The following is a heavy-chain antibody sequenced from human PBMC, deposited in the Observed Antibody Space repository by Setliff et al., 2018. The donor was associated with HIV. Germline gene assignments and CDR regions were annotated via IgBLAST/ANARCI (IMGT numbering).Heavy chain of an antibody. V-gene: IGHV1-8*01. CDR2: MSTKNTGS. J-gene: IGHJ6*02. Sequence: GASVKVSCKASGYTFSTYDFNWVRQAAGQGLEWMGWMSTKNTGSGFAQKFQARLTMTWNTSTNTAYMELRSLTSDDTAVYYCARDVDHMMDVWGQGTTVTVSS. CDR3: ARDVDHMMDV. CDR1: GYTFSTYD.